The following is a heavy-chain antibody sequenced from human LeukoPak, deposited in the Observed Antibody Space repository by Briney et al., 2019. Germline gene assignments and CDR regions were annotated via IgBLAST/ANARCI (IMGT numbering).Heavy chain of an antibody. CDR1: GFTFSSYA. CDR2: ISYDGSNK. D-gene: IGHD6-19*01. V-gene: IGHV3-30-3*01. Sequence: GGSLRLSCAASGFTFSSYAMHWVRQDPGKGLEWVAVISYDGSNKYYADSVKGRFTISRDNSKNTLYLQMNSLRAEDTAVYYCARDGAVAVAGTYWFDPWGQGTLVTVSS. J-gene: IGHJ5*02. CDR3: ARDGAVAVAGTYWFDP.